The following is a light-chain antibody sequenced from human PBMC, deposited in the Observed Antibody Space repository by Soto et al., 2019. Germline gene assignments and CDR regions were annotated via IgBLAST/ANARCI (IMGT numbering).Light chain of an antibody. V-gene: IGLV2-23*02. CDR2: EVS. J-gene: IGLJ2*01. CDR3: CSYAGSSTLV. CDR1: SSDVGSYNL. Sequence: QSALTQPASVSGSPGQSITISCTGTSSDVGSYNLVSWYQQHPGKAPKLMIYEVSKRPSGVSNLFSGSKSGNTASLTISWLQAEDEADYYCCSYAGSSTLVFGGGTKLTVL.